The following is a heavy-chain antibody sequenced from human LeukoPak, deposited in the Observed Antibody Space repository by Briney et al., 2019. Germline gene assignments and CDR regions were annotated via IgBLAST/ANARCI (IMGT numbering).Heavy chain of an antibody. CDR2: IYHSGST. V-gene: IGHV4-30-2*01. Sequence: SQTLSLTCTVSGGSISSGGYYWSWIRQPPGKGLEWIGYIYHSGSTYYNPSLKSRVTISVDRSKNQFSLKLSSVTAADTAVYYCAVPIVGATTGWAAFDIWGQGTMVTVSS. CDR1: GGSISSGGYY. J-gene: IGHJ3*02. D-gene: IGHD1-26*01. CDR3: AVPIVGATTGWAAFDI.